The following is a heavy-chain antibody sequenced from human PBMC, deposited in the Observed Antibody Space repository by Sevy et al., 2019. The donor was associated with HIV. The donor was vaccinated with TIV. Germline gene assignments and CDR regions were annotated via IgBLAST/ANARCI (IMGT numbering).Heavy chain of an antibody. CDR1: GGSISSYF. CDR2: IYFNGTT. V-gene: IGHV4-59*01. J-gene: IGHJ4*02. CDR3: ARDSTTRPRVLDY. D-gene: IGHD1-1*01. Sequence: SETLSLTCSVSGGSISSYFWTWVRQSPGKGLEWIGNIYFNGTTDYSPSLKNRVTLSLDTSKSKFSLTLKSVTAADTAIYFCARDSTTRPRVLDYWGQGTLVTVSS.